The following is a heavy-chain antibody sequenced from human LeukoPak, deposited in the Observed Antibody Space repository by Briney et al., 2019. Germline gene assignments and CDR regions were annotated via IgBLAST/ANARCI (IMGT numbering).Heavy chain of an antibody. CDR1: GFTFSSDW. D-gene: IGHD3-16*01. V-gene: IGHV3-7*01. Sequence: GGSLRLSCVASGFTFSSDWMSWVRQAPGTGLEWVGNIQPDGSEQYPVDSVKGRFTISRDNARNSLFLQMNSLRVEDTAVYYCASQSYARFDPWGQGTLVTVSS. CDR2: IQPDGSEQ. CDR3: ASQSYARFDP. J-gene: IGHJ5*02.